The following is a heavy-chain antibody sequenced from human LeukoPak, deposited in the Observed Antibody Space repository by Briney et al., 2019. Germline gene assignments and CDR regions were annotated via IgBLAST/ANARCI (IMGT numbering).Heavy chain of an antibody. V-gene: IGHV4-61*05. CDR3: ARKHSYGQKRGAFDI. Sequence: PSETLSLTCTVSGGSISSSSYSWGWIRQPPGKGLEWIGYIYYSGSTNYNPSLKSRVTISVDTSKNQFSLKLSSVTAADTAVYYCARKHSYGQKRGAFDIWGQGTMVTVSS. CDR1: GGSISSSSYS. D-gene: IGHD5-18*01. CDR2: IYYSGST. J-gene: IGHJ3*02.